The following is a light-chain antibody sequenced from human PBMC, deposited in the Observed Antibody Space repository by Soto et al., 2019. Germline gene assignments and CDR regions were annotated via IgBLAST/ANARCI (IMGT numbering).Light chain of an antibody. V-gene: IGKV1-5*01. J-gene: IGKJ1*01. CDR1: QTVERW. CDR2: DVS. Sequence: MQMTRSPATLSASLGDRVTITCRASQTVERWLAWYQQKPGKAPNLVISDVSSLERGVPSRFSGSGSGTEFTLTISSLQPDDFASYYCQQYSSYWTFGQGTKVDIK. CDR3: QQYSSYWT.